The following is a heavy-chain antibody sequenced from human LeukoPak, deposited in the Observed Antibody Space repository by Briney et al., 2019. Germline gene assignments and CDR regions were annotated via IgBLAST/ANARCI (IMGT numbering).Heavy chain of an antibody. CDR1: GGSISSYY. CDR2: IYYSGST. J-gene: IGHJ1*01. D-gene: IGHD3-22*01. Sequence: SETLSLTCTVSGGSISSYYWSWIRQPPGKGLEWIGYIYYSGSTNSHPSLKSRVTISLGTSKNQFSLKMSSVTAADTAVYYCARHTEGRYDTPFQHWGQGTLVTVSS. CDR3: ARHTEGRYDTPFQH. V-gene: IGHV4-59*08.